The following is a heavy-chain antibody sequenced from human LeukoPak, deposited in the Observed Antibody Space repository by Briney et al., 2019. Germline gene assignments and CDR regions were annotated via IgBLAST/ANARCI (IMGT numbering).Heavy chain of an antibody. D-gene: IGHD3-10*01. J-gene: IGHJ4*02. CDR3: ARVDLGRGSGSYY. V-gene: IGHV3-48*03. CDR2: ISSSGSTI. CDR1: GFTFSSYE. Sequence: GGSLRLSCAASGFTFSSYEMNWVRQAPGKGLEWVSYISSSGSTIYYADFVKGRFTISRDNAENSLYLQMNSLRAEDTAVYYCARVDLGRGSGSYYWGQGTLVTVSS.